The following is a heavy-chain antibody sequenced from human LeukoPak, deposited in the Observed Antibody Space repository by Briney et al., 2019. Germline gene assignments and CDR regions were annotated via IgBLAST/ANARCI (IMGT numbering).Heavy chain of an antibody. V-gene: IGHV3-21*01. J-gene: IGHJ4*02. Sequence: GGSLRLSCAASGFTFSSYSMNWVRQAPGKGLEWVSSISSSSSYIYYADSVKGRFTISRDNAKTPLYLQMNNLRAEDTAVYYCAREAAVVAATFDYWGQGTLVTVSS. D-gene: IGHD2-15*01. CDR2: ISSSSSYI. CDR3: AREAAVVAATFDY. CDR1: GFTFSSYS.